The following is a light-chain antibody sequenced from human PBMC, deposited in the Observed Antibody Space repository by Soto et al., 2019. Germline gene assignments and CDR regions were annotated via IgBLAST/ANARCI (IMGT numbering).Light chain of an antibody. CDR2: EVG. CDR3: NSYTSSSTHV. CDR1: SSDVGGHNH. J-gene: IGLJ1*01. V-gene: IGLV2-14*01. Sequence: QSVLTQPASVSGSPGQSITISCTGSSSDVGGHNHVSWYQQHPGKAPKLITYEVGNRPSGVSNRFSGSKSGNTASLTISGFQAEDEADYYCNSYTSSSTHVFGTGTKVTVL.